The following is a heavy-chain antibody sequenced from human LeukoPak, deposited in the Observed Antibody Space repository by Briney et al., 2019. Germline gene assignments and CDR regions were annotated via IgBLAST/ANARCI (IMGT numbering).Heavy chain of an antibody. CDR1: GFTVSRNY. J-gene: IGHJ4*02. CDR2: IYSGGST. Sequence: GGSLRLSCAASGFTVSRNYMSWVRQAPGKGLEWVSVIYSGGSTYYADSVKGRFTISRDNSKNTLYLQMNSLRAEDTAVYYCARAGPSSSWHQFDYWGQGTLVTVPS. V-gene: IGHV3-66*01. CDR3: ARAGPSSSWHQFDY. D-gene: IGHD6-13*01.